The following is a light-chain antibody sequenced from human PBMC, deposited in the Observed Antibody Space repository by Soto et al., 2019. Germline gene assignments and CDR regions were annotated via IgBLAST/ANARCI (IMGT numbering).Light chain of an antibody. Sequence: DIQMTQSPSSLSASVGDTVTITCRAGQTPKNYVNWYQQKPGRVPKLLIYAATALQSGAPDRFAATPSGTDFTLTIMSLQPEDSGTYYCQLSYTSVQTFGQGTKLEIK. CDR1: QTPKNY. J-gene: IGKJ2*01. CDR2: AAT. CDR3: QLSYTSVQT. V-gene: IGKV1-39*01.